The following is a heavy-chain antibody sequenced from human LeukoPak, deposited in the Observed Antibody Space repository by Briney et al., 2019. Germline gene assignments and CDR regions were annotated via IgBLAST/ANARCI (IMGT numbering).Heavy chain of an antibody. V-gene: IGHV3-30*19. D-gene: IGHD6-13*01. CDR2: ISYDGSNK. CDR1: GFTFSSYG. J-gene: IGHJ6*03. Sequence: PGGSLRLSCAASGFTFSSYGMHWVRQAPGKGLEWVAVISYDGSNKYYADSVKGRFTISRDNSKNTLYLQMNSLRAEDTAVYYCASIRYSSSWYSIDYYYYMDVWGKGTTVTVSS. CDR3: ASIRYSSSWYSIDYYYYMDV.